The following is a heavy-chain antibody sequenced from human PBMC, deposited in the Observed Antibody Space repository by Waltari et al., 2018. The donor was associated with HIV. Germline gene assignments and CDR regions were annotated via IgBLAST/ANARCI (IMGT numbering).Heavy chain of an antibody. Sequence: QVQLVESGGGVVQPGRSLRLSCAASGFTFSSYAMNWVRQAPGKGLEGVAGISYDGSNKYYADSVKGRFTISRENSKNTLYLQMNSMRAEDTAVYYCARDRRERWLQFDAFDIWGQGTMVTVSS. CDR2: ISYDGSNK. CDR3: ARDRRERWLQFDAFDI. J-gene: IGHJ3*02. D-gene: IGHD5-12*01. CDR1: GFTFSSYA. V-gene: IGHV3-30-3*01.